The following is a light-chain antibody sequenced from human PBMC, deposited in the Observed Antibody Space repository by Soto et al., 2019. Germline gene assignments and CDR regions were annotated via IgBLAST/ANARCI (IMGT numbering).Light chain of an antibody. CDR3: SSYAGSNV. CDR1: SSDVVRYNY. J-gene: IGLJ1*01. CDR2: EVS. V-gene: IGLV2-8*01. Sequence: QSALTQPPSASGSPGQSVTISCTGTSSDVVRYNYVSWYQQHPGKAPKLMIYEVSKRPSGVPDRFSGSKSGNTASLTVSGLQAEDEADYYCSSYAGSNVFGTGTKLTVL.